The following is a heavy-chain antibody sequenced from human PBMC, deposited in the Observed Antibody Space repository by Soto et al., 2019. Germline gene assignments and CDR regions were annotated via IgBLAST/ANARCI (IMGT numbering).Heavy chain of an antibody. CDR3: SRGVFRYRSGSPDY. CDR1: GYTFTSYG. D-gene: IGHD6-19*01. Sequence: QVHLVQSGAEVKKPGASVKVSCKASGYTFTSYGISWERQAPGQGLEWMGWISAYNGNTNYAQKLQGRVSMTTDTSTSKAYMELSSLRSDDTAVYYFSRGVFRYRSGSPDYWGQGTLVTVSS. CDR2: ISAYNGNT. V-gene: IGHV1-18*01. J-gene: IGHJ4*02.